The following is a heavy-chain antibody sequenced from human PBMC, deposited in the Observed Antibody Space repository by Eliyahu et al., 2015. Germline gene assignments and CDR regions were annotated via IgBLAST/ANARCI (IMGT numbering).Heavy chain of an antibody. Sequence: QVQLQQWGAGLLKPSETLSLTCAVYGGSFSGYYWSWIRQPPGKGLEWIGEINHSGSTNYNPSLKSRVTISVDTPKNQFSLKLSSVTAADTAVYYCARHLRSIAARRGFDPWGQGTLVTVSS. D-gene: IGHD6-6*01. V-gene: IGHV4-34*01. J-gene: IGHJ5*02. CDR1: GGSFSGYY. CDR3: ARHLRSIAARRGFDP. CDR2: INHSGST.